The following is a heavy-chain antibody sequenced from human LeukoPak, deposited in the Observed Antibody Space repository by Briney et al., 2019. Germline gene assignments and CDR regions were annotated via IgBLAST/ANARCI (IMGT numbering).Heavy chain of an antibody. CDR2: INEDGSDK. V-gene: IGHV3-7*03. D-gene: IGHD1-26*01. CDR1: GFNFRDAA. J-gene: IGHJ4*02. CDR3: ATWSNAWEFDY. Sequence: GGSLRLSCAASGFNFRDAAMTWVRQAPGKGLEWVAHINEDGSDKYYVDSVTGRFSISRDNTKNSLYLQMSSLRAEDTAVYYCATWSNAWEFDYWGQGTLVSVSS.